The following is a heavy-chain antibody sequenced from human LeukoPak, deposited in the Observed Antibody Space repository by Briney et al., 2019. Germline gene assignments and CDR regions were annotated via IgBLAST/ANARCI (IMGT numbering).Heavy chain of an antibody. CDR3: AIAPSLWSGTFDP. CDR1: GYTFTSYY. Sequence: ASVTVSCKASGYTFTSYYMHWVRQAPGQGLEWMGIINPSGGSTSYAQNIQGRVTMTRDTSTSTVYMELSSLRSEDTAVYYCAIAPSLWSGTFDPWGQGTLVTVSS. CDR2: INPSGGST. V-gene: IGHV1-46*01. J-gene: IGHJ5*02. D-gene: IGHD2-21*01.